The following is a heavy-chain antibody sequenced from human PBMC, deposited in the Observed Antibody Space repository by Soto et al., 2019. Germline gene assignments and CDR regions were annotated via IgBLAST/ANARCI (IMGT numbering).Heavy chain of an antibody. V-gene: IGHV4-39*01. CDR1: GGSISSSSYY. CDR3: ARHTPAISISDH. J-gene: IGHJ4*02. CDR2: FYYSGST. D-gene: IGHD2-15*01. Sequence: QLQLQESGPGLVKPSETLSLTCTVSGGSISSSSYYWGWLRQPPGKGLEWIGSFYYSGSTYYNPSLKSRVTISVDTSKNQFSLKLSSVTAADTAVYYCARHTPAISISDHWGQGTLVTVSS.